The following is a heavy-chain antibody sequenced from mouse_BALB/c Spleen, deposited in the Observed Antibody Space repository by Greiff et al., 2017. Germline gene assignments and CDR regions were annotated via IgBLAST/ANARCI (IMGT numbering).Heavy chain of an antibody. CDR2: IDPANGNT. D-gene: IGHD1-2*01. V-gene: IGHV14-3*02. CDR1: GFNIKDTY. J-gene: IGHJ2*01. CDR3: ARSNYGYVNIDY. Sequence: EVQLQQSGAELVKPGASVKLSCTASGFNIKDTYMHWVKQRPEQGLEWIGRIDPANGNTKYDPKFQGKATITADTSSNTAYLQLSSLTSEDTAVYYCARSNYGYVNIDYWGQGTTLTVSS.